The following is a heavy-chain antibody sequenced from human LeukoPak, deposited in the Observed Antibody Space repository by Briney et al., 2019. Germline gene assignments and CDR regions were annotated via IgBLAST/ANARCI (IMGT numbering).Heavy chain of an antibody. CDR1: GFTFSSYA. D-gene: IGHD3-10*01. CDR2: FSGSGGST. J-gene: IGHJ4*02. Sequence: GGSLRLSCAASGFTFSSYAMSWVRQAPGKGLECISGFSGSGGSTYYADSVKGRFTISRDNSKNTPYLQMNSLTAEDTAVYYCAKVYGSGNYYNPGDYWGQGTLVTVSS. V-gene: IGHV3-23*01. CDR3: AKVYGSGNYYNPGDY.